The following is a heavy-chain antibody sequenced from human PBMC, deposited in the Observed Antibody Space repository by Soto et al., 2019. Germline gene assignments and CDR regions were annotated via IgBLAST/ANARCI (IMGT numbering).Heavy chain of an antibody. CDR2: IVVGSGNT. J-gene: IGHJ6*02. Sequence: SVKVSCKASGFTFTSSAVQWVRQARGQRLEWIGWIVVGSGNTNYAQKFQERVTITRDMSTSTAYMELSSLRSEDTAVYYCAVDNLLCFGVLLPYSYYGMDVWGQ. D-gene: IGHD3-10*01. CDR3: AVDNLLCFGVLLPYSYYGMDV. CDR1: GFTFTSSA. V-gene: IGHV1-58*01.